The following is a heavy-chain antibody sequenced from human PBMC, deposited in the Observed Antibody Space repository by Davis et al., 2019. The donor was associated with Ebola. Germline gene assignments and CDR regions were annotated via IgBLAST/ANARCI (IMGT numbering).Heavy chain of an antibody. Sequence: SETLSLTCAVYGGSFSGYYWSWIRQPPGKGLEWIGEINHSGSTNYNPSLKSRVTISVDTSKNQFSLKLSSVTAADTAVYYCARDVEMATILNDAFDIWGQGTMVTVSS. CDR3: ARDVEMATILNDAFDI. D-gene: IGHD5-24*01. J-gene: IGHJ3*02. CDR1: GGSFSGYY. V-gene: IGHV4-34*01. CDR2: INHSGST.